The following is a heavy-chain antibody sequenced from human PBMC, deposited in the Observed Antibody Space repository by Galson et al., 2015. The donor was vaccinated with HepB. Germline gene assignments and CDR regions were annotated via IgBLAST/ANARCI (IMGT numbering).Heavy chain of an antibody. CDR2: INPNSGGT. J-gene: IGHJ4*02. D-gene: IGHD4-23*01. CDR3: ARAPAGDYGGDSGDY. V-gene: IGHV1-2*02. CDR1: GYTFTGYY. Sequence: SVKVSCKASGYTFTGYYMHWVRQAPGQGLEWMGWINPNSGGTNYAQKFQGRVTMTRDTSISTAYMELSRLKSDDTAVYYCARAPAGDYGGDSGDYWGQGTLVTVSS.